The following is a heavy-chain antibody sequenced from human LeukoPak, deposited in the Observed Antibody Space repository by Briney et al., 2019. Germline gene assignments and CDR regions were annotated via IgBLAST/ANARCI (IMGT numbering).Heavy chain of an antibody. J-gene: IGHJ4*02. CDR2: IKSKTDGGTT. D-gene: IGHD3-3*01. CDR1: GFTFSNAW. CDR3: TTDVSDFWSGYYKTEPFDY. Sequence: GGSLRLSCAASGFTFSNAWMSWVRQAPGKGLEWVGRIKSKTDGGTTDYAAPVKGRFTISRDDSKNTLYLQMSSLKTEDTAVYYCTTDVSDFWSGYYKTEPFDYWGQGTLVTVSS. V-gene: IGHV3-15*01.